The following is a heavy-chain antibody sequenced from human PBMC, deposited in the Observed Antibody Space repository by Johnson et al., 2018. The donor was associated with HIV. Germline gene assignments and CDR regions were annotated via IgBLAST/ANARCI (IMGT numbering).Heavy chain of an antibody. CDR2: ISWNSGSI. Sequence: QLVESGGGLVQPGRSLRLSCAASGFTFDDYAMHWVRQAPGKGLEWVSGISWNSGSIGYADSVKGRFTISRDNSKNTLYLQMNSLRAEDTAVYYCARGPLLWRAFDIWGQGTMVSVSS. D-gene: IGHD3-10*01. J-gene: IGHJ3*02. CDR1: GFTFDDYA. CDR3: ARGPLLWRAFDI. V-gene: IGHV3-9*01.